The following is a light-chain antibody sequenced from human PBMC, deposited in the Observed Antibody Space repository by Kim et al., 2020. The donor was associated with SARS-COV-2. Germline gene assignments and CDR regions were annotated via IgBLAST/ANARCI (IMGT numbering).Light chain of an antibody. J-gene: IGLJ2*01. Sequence: SYELTQPPSVSVSPGQTASITCPGDKLGDKYACWYQQKPGQSPVPVIYQDSKRPSGIPERFSGSNSGNTATLTISGTQAMDEADYYCQAWDSSSVVFGGGTQLTVL. CDR3: QAWDSSSVV. CDR2: QDS. V-gene: IGLV3-1*01. CDR1: KLGDKY.